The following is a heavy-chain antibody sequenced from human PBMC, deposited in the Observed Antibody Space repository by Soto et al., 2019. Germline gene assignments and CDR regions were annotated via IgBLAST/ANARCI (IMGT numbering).Heavy chain of an antibody. V-gene: IGHV1-46*01. CDR1: GYTFTSYY. D-gene: IGHD7-27*01. CDR3: ARGPRNWGVDY. CDR2: INPSGGNT. J-gene: IGHJ4*02. Sequence: ASVKVSCKASGYTFTSYYMHWVRQAPGQGPEWMGIINPSGGNTAYAQKFQGRVTMTRDTSKSTAFMELSSLTSEDTAVYYCARGPRNWGVDYWGQGTLVTVSS.